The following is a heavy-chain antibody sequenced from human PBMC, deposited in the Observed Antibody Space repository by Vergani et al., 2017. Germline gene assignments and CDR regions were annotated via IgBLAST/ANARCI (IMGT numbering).Heavy chain of an antibody. Sequence: QVQLQESGPGLVKPSQTLSLTCTVSGGSINSHNYYWSWIRQPAGKGLEWIGRIHTSGSTNCNPSRKIRVTMSEDKSKNQFSLNLTSVTAADTAVYFCARVSCLGGSYYKSLFDYWGQGILVTVSS. CDR2: IHTSGST. CDR3: ARVSCLGGSYYKSLFDY. V-gene: IGHV4-61*02. CDR1: GGSINSHNYY. J-gene: IGHJ4*02. D-gene: IGHD2-15*01.